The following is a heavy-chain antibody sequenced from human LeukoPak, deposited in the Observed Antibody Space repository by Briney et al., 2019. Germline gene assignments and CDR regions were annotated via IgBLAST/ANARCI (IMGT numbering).Heavy chain of an antibody. CDR1: GGSFSGYY. V-gene: IGHV4-34*01. CDR2: IYYSGST. CDR3: ASLGITTR. D-gene: IGHD3-22*01. Sequence: SETLSLTCAVYGGSFSGYYWSWIRQPPGKGLEWIGSIYYSGSTYYNPSLKSRVTISVDTSKNQLSLKLSSVTAADTAVYYCASLGITTRWGQGTLVTVSS. J-gene: IGHJ4*02.